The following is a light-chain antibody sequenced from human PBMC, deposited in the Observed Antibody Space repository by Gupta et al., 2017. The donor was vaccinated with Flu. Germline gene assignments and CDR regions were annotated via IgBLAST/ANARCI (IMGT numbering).Light chain of an antibody. V-gene: IGLV4-69*01. CDR2: VYSDGRH. J-gene: IGLJ3*02. Sequence: VRLTCTLSSGHSSYAIEGHQQHPEKGPRYLRKVYSDGRHSKGDGIPDRVSYASSGAARYLNISSLQSEEESYYYCQNWGSGIWVFGGGTRLTVL. CDR3: QNWGSGIWV. CDR1: SGHSSYA.